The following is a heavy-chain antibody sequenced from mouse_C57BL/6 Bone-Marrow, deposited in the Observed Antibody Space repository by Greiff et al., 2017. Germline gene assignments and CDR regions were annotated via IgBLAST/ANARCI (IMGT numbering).Heavy chain of an antibody. J-gene: IGHJ2*01. D-gene: IGHD1-1*01. CDR3: ARALYYYGSTIDY. Sequence: EVKLQESGGGLVKPGGSLKLSCAASGFTFSDYGMHWVRQAPEKGLEWVAYISSGSSTIYYADTVKGRFTISRDNAKNTLFLQMTSLRSEDTAMYYCARALYYYGSTIDYWGQGTTLTVSS. CDR2: ISSGSSTI. CDR1: GFTFSDYG. V-gene: IGHV5-17*01.